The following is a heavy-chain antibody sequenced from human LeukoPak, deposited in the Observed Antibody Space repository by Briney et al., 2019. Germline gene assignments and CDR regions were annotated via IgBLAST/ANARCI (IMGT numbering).Heavy chain of an antibody. CDR3: AKDRGSSGKNGFDP. D-gene: IGHD3-10*01. CDR2: ISYDRNNE. V-gene: IGHV3-30*18. J-gene: IGHJ5*02. CDR1: GFIFSSYG. Sequence: GGSLRLSCAASGFIFSSYGMHWVRQAPGKGLEWVATISYDRNNEYYADSVKGRFTISRDNSKNTLYLQMNSLRAEDTAVYYCAKDRGSSGKNGFDPWGQGTLGTVSS.